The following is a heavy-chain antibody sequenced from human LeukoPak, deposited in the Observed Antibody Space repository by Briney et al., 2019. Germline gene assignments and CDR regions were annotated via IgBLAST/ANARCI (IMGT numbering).Heavy chain of an antibody. V-gene: IGHV4-59*08. D-gene: IGHD3-10*01. Sequence: PSETLSLTCTVSGGSISSYYWSWIRQPPGKGLEWIGYIYYSGSTNYNPSLKSRVTISVDMSKNQFSLKLSSVTAADTAVYYCASSRSAKDAFDIWGQGTMVTVSS. CDR3: ASSRSAKDAFDI. CDR1: GGSISSYY. CDR2: IYYSGST. J-gene: IGHJ3*02.